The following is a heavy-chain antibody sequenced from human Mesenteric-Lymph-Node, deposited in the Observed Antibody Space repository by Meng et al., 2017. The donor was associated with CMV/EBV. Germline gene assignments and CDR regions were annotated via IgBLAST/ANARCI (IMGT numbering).Heavy chain of an antibody. CDR2: ISKDGSNK. J-gene: IGHJ5*02. CDR3: ARDRADGWGDYWARNWFDP. V-gene: IGHV3-30*03. CDR1: EFTFSRYG. D-gene: IGHD3-10*01. Sequence: GESLKISCAASEFTFSRYGMHWVRQPPGKGLEWLAIISKDGSNKIYADSVEGRFTISRDNSKDTLYLQIDSLRLEDTAIYYCARDRADGWGDYWARNWFDPWGQGTLVTVSS.